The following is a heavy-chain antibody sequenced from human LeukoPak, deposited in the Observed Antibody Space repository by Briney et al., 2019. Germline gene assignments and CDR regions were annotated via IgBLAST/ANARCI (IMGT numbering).Heavy chain of an antibody. CDR2: FYSDGNT. CDR3: ARGVEPLAANTLAY. V-gene: IGHV3-53*01. J-gene: IGHJ4*02. D-gene: IGHD1-14*01. Sequence: GGSLRLACAAAGFTGITNDRTWVRQAPGKGLEWVSVFYSDGNTKYADSVQGRFTISRDNSKNTLYLEMNSLSPDDTAVYYCARGVEPLAANTLAYWGQGTLVTVSS. CDR1: GFTGITND.